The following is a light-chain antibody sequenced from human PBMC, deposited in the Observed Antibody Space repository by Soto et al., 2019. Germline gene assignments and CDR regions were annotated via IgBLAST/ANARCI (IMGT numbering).Light chain of an antibody. V-gene: IGLV2-11*01. CDR3: CSYARTTHV. J-gene: IGLJ1*01. CDR2: DVT. CDR1: TSDIGGYKY. Sequence: QSALTQPPSVSGSPGQSVTISCTGTTSDIGGYKYVSWYQQLPGKAPKLMIFDVTKLPSGVPDRFSGSNSGNTASLTISGLQAEDEAIYYCCSYARTTHVFGTGTKVTVL.